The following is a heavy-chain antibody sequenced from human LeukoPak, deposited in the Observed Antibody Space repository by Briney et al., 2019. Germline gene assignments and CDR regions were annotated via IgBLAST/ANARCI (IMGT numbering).Heavy chain of an antibody. V-gene: IGHV1-69*01. Sequence: SVTVSCKASGGTFSSYAISWVGLAPGEGLEWMGGIIPIFGKANYAQQFHGRVTTTADQSTSTAYMELSSLRSEDTAVYYCARWGGLLYYYGMDVWGKGTTVTVSS. CDR3: ARWGGLLYYYGMDV. J-gene: IGHJ6*04. CDR2: IIPIFGKA. CDR1: GGTFSSYA. D-gene: IGHD3-10*01.